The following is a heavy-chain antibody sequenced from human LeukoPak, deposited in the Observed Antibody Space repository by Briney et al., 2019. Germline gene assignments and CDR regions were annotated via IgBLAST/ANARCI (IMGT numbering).Heavy chain of an antibody. CDR1: GFPFRSYA. CDR3: ARSYYYGSGSYYWFDP. V-gene: IGHV3-30*02. J-gene: IGHJ5*02. D-gene: IGHD3-10*01. Sequence: GGSLRLSCAASGFPFRSYAMHWVRQAPGKGLEWVAFIRYDGSYKYYADSVKGRFTISRDNSKNTLYLQMNSLRAEDTAVYYCARSYYYGSGSYYWFDPWGQGTLVTVSS. CDR2: IRYDGSYK.